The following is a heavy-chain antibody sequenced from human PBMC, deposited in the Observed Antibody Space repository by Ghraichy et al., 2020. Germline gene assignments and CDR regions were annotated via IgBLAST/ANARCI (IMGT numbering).Heavy chain of an antibody. CDR2: ISGSGGST. CDR3: AKKGPADSSGYYFDY. CDR1: GFTFSSYA. J-gene: IGHJ4*02. D-gene: IGHD3-22*01. V-gene: IGHV3-23*01. Sequence: GGSLRLSCAASGFTFSSYAMSWVRQAPGKGLEWVSAISGSGGSTYYADSVKGRFTISRDNSKNTLDLQMNSLRAEDTAVYYCAKKGPADSSGYYFDYWGQGTLVTVSS.